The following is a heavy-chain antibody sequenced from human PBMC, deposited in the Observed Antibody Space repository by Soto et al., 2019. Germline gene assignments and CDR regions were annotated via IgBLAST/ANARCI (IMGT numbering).Heavy chain of an antibody. CDR3: ARHSDWNYFDY. J-gene: IGHJ4*02. D-gene: IGHD1-1*01. Sequence: ILSLTCAVSGGSISSGGYSWSWIRQPPGKGLEWIGYIYHSGSTNYNPSLKSRVTISGDTSKNQFSLKLSSVTAADTAVYYCARHSDWNYFDYWGQGMLVTVSS. V-gene: IGHV4-30-2*03. CDR1: GGSISSGGYS. CDR2: IYHSGST.